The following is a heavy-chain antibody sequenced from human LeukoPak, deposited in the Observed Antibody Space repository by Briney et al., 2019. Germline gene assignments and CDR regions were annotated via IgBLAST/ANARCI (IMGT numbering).Heavy chain of an antibody. CDR2: ISHSGST. CDR3: ARAGFALAPHRGTPFDY. V-gene: IGHV4-34*01. D-gene: IGHD6-6*01. CDR1: GGSVSNNF. Sequence: SETLSLTCAVHGGSVSNNFWSWIRQPPGKGLEWIGDISHSGSTNYNSSLKSRVTISIDTSKNQFSLKLTSVTAADTAVYYCARAGFALAPHRGTPFDYWGQGTLVTVSS. J-gene: IGHJ4*02.